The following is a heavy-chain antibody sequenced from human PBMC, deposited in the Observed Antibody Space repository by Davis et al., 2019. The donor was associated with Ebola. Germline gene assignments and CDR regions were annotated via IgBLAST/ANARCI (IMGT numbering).Heavy chain of an antibody. Sequence: PSETLSLTCTISGGSFSPYYSSWIRQPPAKGLPCFGYIEHHGRTEYFPSLMSRVTISLDTSRNHFSLKLNSVTAADTAVYYCARGVYGAYFDNWGQGTLVTVSS. V-gene: IGHV4-59*01. CDR3: ARGVYGAYFDN. CDR2: IEHHGRT. CDR1: GGSFSPYY. D-gene: IGHD4-17*01. J-gene: IGHJ4*02.